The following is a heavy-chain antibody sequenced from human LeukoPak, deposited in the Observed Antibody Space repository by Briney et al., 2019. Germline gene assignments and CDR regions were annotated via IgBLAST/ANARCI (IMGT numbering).Heavy chain of an antibody. Sequence: GSLRLSCAASGFTFSSYAMHWVRQAPGKGLEWVAVISYDGSNKYYADSVKGRFTISRDNSKNTLYLQMNSLRAEDTAVYYCARDSSGWRPPGAFDIWGQGTMVTVSS. CDR1: GFTFSSYA. CDR3: ARDSSGWRPPGAFDI. CDR2: ISYDGSNK. J-gene: IGHJ3*02. D-gene: IGHD6-19*01. V-gene: IGHV3-30-3*01.